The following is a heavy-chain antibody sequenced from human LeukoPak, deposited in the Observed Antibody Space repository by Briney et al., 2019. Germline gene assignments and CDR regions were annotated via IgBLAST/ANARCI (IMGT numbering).Heavy chain of an antibody. CDR1: GFTFSDYY. D-gene: IGHD2-15*01. J-gene: IGHJ4*02. CDR2: ISSSGSTI. Sequence: PGGSLRLSCAASGFTFSDYYMSWIRQAPGKGLEWVSYISSSGSTIYYADSVKGRFTISGDNAKNSLYLQMNSLRAEDTAVYYCARSSVEDVSQVCYFDYWGQGTLVTVSS. V-gene: IGHV3-11*01. CDR3: ARSSVEDVSQVCYFDY.